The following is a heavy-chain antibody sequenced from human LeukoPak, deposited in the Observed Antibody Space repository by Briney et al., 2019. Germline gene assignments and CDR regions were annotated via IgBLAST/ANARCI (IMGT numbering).Heavy chain of an antibody. Sequence: QSGGSLRLSCAASGFTFSNYWMHWVRQAPGKGLVWVSRINSDARSTSYADSVKGRFTISRDNAKNTLYLQMNSLRVEDTAVYYCARALSNTVRGVGDYWGQGTLVTVSS. D-gene: IGHD3-10*01. J-gene: IGHJ4*02. CDR2: INSDARST. CDR3: ARALSNTVRGVGDY. V-gene: IGHV3-74*01. CDR1: GFTFSNYW.